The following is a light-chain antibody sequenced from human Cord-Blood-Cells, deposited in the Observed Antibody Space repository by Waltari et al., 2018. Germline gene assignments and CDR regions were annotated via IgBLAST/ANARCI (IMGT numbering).Light chain of an antibody. J-gene: IGLJ2*01. Sequence: QSALTQPASVSGSPGQSITISCTGTSSDVGGYNYVYWYQQHPGKAPKLMIYDVSNLPSGVSNRFSGSKSGNTASLTISGLQAEDEADYYCSSYTSSSTLEGVFGGGTKLTVL. CDR1: SSDVGGYNY. CDR2: DVS. CDR3: SSYTSSSTLEGV. V-gene: IGLV2-14*01.